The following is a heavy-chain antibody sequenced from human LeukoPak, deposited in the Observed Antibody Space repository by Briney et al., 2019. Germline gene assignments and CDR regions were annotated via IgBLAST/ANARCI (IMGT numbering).Heavy chain of an antibody. V-gene: IGHV1-46*01. Sequence: ASVKVSCKASGYTFTSYYMHWVRQAPGQGLEWMGIINPSGGSTSYAQKFQGRVTMTTDTSTSTAYMELRSLRSDDTALYYCARHQLSYYYGSGSYYPFWGQGTLVTVSS. CDR1: GYTFTSYY. D-gene: IGHD3-10*01. J-gene: IGHJ4*02. CDR2: INPSGGST. CDR3: ARHQLSYYYGSGSYYPF.